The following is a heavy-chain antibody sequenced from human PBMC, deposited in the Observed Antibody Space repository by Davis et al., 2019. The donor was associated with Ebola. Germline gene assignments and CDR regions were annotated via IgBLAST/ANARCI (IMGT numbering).Heavy chain of an antibody. CDR1: GFTFSTYS. Sequence: GESLKISCAASGFTFSTYSMNWVRQAPGKGLEWVSYISSSSSTIYYADPVKGRFTISRDNAKNSLYLQMNSLRDEDTAVYYCAGTTGGSGYYYGMDVWGQGTTVTVSS. CDR2: ISSSSSTI. D-gene: IGHD3-10*01. CDR3: AGTTGGSGYYYGMDV. J-gene: IGHJ6*02. V-gene: IGHV3-48*02.